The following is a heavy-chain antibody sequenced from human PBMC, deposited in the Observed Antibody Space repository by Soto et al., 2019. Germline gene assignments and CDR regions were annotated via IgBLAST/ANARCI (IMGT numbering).Heavy chain of an antibody. Sequence: PSETLSLTCAVYGGSFSGYYWSWIRQPPGKGLEWIGEINHSGSTNYNPSLKSRVTMSVDTSKNQFSLKLSSVTAADTAVYYCGVAGTFRSRPPTFFDYWGQGTLVTVSS. J-gene: IGHJ4*02. V-gene: IGHV4-34*01. CDR2: INHSGST. D-gene: IGHD6-19*01. CDR1: GGSFSGYY. CDR3: GVAGTFRSRPPTFFDY.